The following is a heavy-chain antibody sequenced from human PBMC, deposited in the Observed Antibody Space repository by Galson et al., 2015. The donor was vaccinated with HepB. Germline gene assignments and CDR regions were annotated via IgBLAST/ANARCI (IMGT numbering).Heavy chain of an antibody. V-gene: IGHV3-7*03. Sequence: SLRLSCAASGFTFSSYWMSWVRQAPGKGLEWVANIKQDGSEKYYVDSVKGRFTISRDNAKNSLHLQMNSLRAEDTAVYYCARVAGATRRAYYYYYMDVWGKGTTVTVSS. D-gene: IGHD1-26*01. CDR2: IKQDGSEK. J-gene: IGHJ6*03. CDR1: GFTFSSYW. CDR3: ARVAGATRRAYYYYYMDV.